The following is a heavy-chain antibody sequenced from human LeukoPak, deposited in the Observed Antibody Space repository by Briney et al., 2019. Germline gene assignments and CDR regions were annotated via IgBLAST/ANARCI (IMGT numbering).Heavy chain of an antibody. V-gene: IGHV5-51*01. CDR1: GYSFSNYW. Sequence: GESLKISCKGPGYSFSNYWIGWVRQMPGKGLEWMGIIDPDDSDTRYSPSFQGQVTISADKSISTAYLQWSSLKASDTAMYYCARSYTTSPDAFDIWGQGTMVTVSS. CDR3: ARSYTTSPDAFDI. J-gene: IGHJ3*02. CDR2: IDPDDSDT. D-gene: IGHD6-6*01.